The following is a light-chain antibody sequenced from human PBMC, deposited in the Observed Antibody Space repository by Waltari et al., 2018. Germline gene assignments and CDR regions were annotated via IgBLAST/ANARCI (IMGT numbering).Light chain of an antibody. V-gene: IGLV2-23*02. Sequence: QSAQTQPASVSGSPGQSLTHPHCRTSCVLESYTIVSWYDQHPGKDPKLMIYEVNQRTLGVSNLFSGSTSDNTASLTVSGLRTEDEADYYCCSYAGSGTWVFGVGTKLTVL. CDR1: SCVLESYTI. J-gene: IGLJ3*02. CDR3: CSYAGSGTWV. CDR2: EVN.